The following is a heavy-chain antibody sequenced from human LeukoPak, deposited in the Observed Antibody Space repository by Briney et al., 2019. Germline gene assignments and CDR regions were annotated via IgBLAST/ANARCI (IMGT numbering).Heavy chain of an antibody. D-gene: IGHD4-17*01. CDR1: GFSFSTYG. V-gene: IGHV3-30*02. J-gene: IGHJ4*02. Sequence: GGSLRLSCAASGFSFSTYGIHWVRQAAGKGLEWVAFMRYDGSSKHYADSVQGRFTISRDNSKNTLYLQMSSLRAEDSAVYFCARDPTRLRLKYFDYWGQGTLVTVSS. CDR2: MRYDGSSK. CDR3: ARDPTRLRLKYFDY.